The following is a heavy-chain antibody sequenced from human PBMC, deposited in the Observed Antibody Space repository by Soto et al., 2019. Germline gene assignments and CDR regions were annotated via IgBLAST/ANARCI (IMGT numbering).Heavy chain of an antibody. Sequence: EVQLLESGGGLVQPGGSLRLSCAASGFTFSSYAMSWVRQAPGKGLEWVSAISGSGGSTYYADSVKGRFTISRDNSKNTLYLQMNSLRAEDTAVYYCAKVRYCSITSCYFYPYYYYGMDVWGQGTTVTVSS. V-gene: IGHV3-23*01. CDR3: AKVRYCSITSCYFYPYYYYGMDV. CDR2: ISGSGGST. CDR1: GFTFSSYA. D-gene: IGHD2-2*01. J-gene: IGHJ6*02.